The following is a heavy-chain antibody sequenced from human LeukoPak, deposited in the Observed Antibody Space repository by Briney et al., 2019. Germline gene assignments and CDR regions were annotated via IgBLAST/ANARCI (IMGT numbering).Heavy chain of an antibody. Sequence: PGRSLRLSCAASGFTFSSYDMHWVCQAPGKGLEWVAVISYNGNNKYCADSVKGRFTISRDNSKKTLYLQMNSLRAEDTAVYYCARDGYNEEDWYFDLWGRGILVTVSS. J-gene: IGHJ2*01. CDR2: ISYNGNNK. CDR3: ARDGYNEEDWYFDL. CDR1: GFTFSSYD. V-gene: IGHV3-30-3*01. D-gene: IGHD5-24*01.